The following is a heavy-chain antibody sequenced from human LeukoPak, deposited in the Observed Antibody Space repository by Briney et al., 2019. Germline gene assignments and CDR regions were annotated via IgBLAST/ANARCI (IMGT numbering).Heavy chain of an antibody. Sequence: KSSETLSLTCTVSGGSISSYYWSWIRQPPGKGLEWIGYIYYSGSTNYNPSLKSRVTISVDTSKNQFSLKLSSVTAADTAVYYCAREVFSSSWYRGGGNWFDPWGQGTLVTVSS. J-gene: IGHJ5*02. D-gene: IGHD6-13*01. CDR2: IYYSGST. V-gene: IGHV4-59*01. CDR1: GGSISSYY. CDR3: AREVFSSSWYRGGGNWFDP.